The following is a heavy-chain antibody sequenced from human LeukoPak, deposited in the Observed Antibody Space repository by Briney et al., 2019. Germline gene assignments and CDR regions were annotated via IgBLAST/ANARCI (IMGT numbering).Heavy chain of an antibody. J-gene: IGHJ4*02. CDR3: ASEEGCSWTYFDY. D-gene: IGHD6-13*01. CDR1: GFTFSSYW. Sequence: GGSLRLSCAASGFTFSSYWMHWVRQAPGKGLVWVSRINSDGSSTSYADSVKGRFTISRDNAKNTLYLQMNSLRAEDTAVYYCASEEGCSWTYFDYWGQGTLVTVSS. V-gene: IGHV3-74*01. CDR2: INSDGSST.